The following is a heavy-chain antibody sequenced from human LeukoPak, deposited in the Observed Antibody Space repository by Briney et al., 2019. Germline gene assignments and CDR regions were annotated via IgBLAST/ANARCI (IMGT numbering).Heavy chain of an antibody. CDR3: ARESGRWLQLKLNWFDP. V-gene: IGHV1-2*02. Sequence: EASVKVSCKASGYTFTSYGISWVRQAPGQGLEWMGWINPNSGGTNYAQKFQGRVTMTRDTSISTAYMELSRLRSDDTAVYYCARESGRWLQLKLNWFDPWGQGTLVAVSS. CDR1: GYTFTSYG. CDR2: INPNSGGT. D-gene: IGHD5-24*01. J-gene: IGHJ5*02.